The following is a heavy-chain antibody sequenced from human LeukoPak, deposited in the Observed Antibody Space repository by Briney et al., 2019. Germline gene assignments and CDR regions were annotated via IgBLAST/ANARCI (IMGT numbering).Heavy chain of an antibody. V-gene: IGHV3-23*01. J-gene: IGHJ4*02. CDR2: ISGSGGST. CDR3: AKYEVRRYYFDY. CDR1: GFTFSSYA. Sequence: GGSLRLSCAASGFTFSSYAMSWVRQAPGKGPEWVSAISGSGGSTYYADSVKGRFTISRDNSKNTLYLQTNSLRAEDTAVYYCAKYEVRRYYFDYWGQGTLVTVSS. D-gene: IGHD1-14*01.